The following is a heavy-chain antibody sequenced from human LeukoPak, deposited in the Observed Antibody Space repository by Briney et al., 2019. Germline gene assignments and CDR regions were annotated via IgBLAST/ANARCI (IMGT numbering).Heavy chain of an antibody. CDR2: ISWNSGSI. J-gene: IGHJ4*02. Sequence: PGGSLRLSCAASGFTFDDYAMLWVRQAPGKGLEWVSGISWNSGSIGYADSVKGRFTISRDNAKNSLYLQMNSLRSEDTALYYCAKDINYYESSGTPAYWGQGTLVTVSS. CDR3: AKDINYYESSGTPAY. V-gene: IGHV3-9*01. CDR1: GFTFDDYA. D-gene: IGHD3-22*01.